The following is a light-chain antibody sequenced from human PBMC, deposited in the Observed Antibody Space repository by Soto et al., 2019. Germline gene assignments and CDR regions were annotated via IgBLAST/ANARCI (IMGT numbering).Light chain of an antibody. V-gene: IGKV4-1*01. J-gene: IGKJ2*01. CDR1: QSVLSSSNNKNY. CDR3: QQYYSTPYT. CDR2: WAC. Sequence: DIVMTQSPDSLAVSLGERATINCKSSQSVLSSSNNKNYLAWYQQKPGQPPKLLIYWACTRASGVPDRFSGSGAGTDFTLTISSLQAEDVAGYYCQQYYSTPYTVGQGTKLEIK.